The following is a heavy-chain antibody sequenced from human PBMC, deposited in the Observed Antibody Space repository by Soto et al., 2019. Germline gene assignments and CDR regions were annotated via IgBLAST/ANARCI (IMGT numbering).Heavy chain of an antibody. J-gene: IGHJ4*02. Sequence: SGGSLRLSCAASGFTFSNYAMNWVRQAPGKGLEWVATIRQDGGQMYYVDSVKGRFTISRDRAKNSLYLQMNSLTVEDTALYYCSTTGGYWGQGILVTVSS. CDR2: IRQDGGQM. D-gene: IGHD2-8*02. V-gene: IGHV3-7*03. CDR1: GFTFSNYA. CDR3: STTGGY.